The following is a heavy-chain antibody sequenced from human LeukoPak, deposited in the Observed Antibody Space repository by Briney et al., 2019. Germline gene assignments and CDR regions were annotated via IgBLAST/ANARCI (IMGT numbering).Heavy chain of an antibody. CDR3: ARGGVDYYGSGTYYLMYYFDY. J-gene: IGHJ4*02. Sequence: GGSLRLSCAASGFTFSSYSMNWVRQAPGKGLEWVSSISSSGSTKYYADSVKGRFSISRDNAKNPLYLHMNSLRAEDTAVYFCARGGVDYYGSGTYYLMYYFDYWGQGALVTVSS. CDR2: ISSSGSTK. D-gene: IGHD3-10*01. CDR1: GFTFSSYS. V-gene: IGHV3-48*04.